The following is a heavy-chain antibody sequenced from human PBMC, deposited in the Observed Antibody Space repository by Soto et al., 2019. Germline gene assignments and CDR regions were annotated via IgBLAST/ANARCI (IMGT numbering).Heavy chain of an antibody. V-gene: IGHV4-39*01. D-gene: IGHD3-16*01. CDR3: ARKNYDYVWGSSKFDP. CDR1: GGSISSSSYY. CDR2: IYYSGSI. J-gene: IGHJ5*02. Sequence: QLQLQESGPGLVKPSETLSLTCTVSGGSISSSSYYWGWIRQPPGKGLEWIGSIYYSGSIYYNPSLKSRVTISVETSKNQFSLKLSSVTAADTAVYYCARKNYDYVWGSSKFDPWGQGTLVPVSS.